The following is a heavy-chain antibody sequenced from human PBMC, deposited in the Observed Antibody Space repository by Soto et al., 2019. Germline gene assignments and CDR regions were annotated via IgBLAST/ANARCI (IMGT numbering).Heavy chain of an antibody. V-gene: IGHV3-23*01. CDR3: AKKGTGVGYYYYGMDV. Sequence: PGGSLRLSCAASGFTFSSYAMSWVRQAPGKGLEWVSAISGSGGSTYYADSVKGLFTISRDNSKNTLYLQMNSLRAEDTAVYYCAKKGTGVGYYYYGMDVWGQGTTVTVSS. CDR1: GFTFSSYA. CDR2: ISGSGGST. D-gene: IGHD2-8*02. J-gene: IGHJ6*02.